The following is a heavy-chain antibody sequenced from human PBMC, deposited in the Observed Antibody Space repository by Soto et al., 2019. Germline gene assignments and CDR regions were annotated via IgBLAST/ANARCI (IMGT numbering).Heavy chain of an antibody. Sequence: QVQLVESGGGVVQPGRSLRLSCAASGFTFSNYGMHWVRQAPGKGLEWVAVISYDGSNKYYADSMKGRFTISRDNSKNTLYLQINSLRADDTAVYYCAKKAGNCLDYWGQGTLVTVSS. V-gene: IGHV3-30*18. CDR2: ISYDGSNK. CDR1: GFTFSNYG. CDR3: AKKAGNCLDY. D-gene: IGHD6-19*01. J-gene: IGHJ4*02.